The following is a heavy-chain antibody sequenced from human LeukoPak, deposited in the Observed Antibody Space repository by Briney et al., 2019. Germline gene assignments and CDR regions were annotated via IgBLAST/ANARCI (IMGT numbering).Heavy chain of an antibody. CDR2: ISAYNGNT. D-gene: IGHD1-26*01. J-gene: IGHJ4*02. CDR3: ARAPRGLVGASFDY. CDR1: GYTFTSYG. Sequence: GASVKVSCKASGYTFTSYGISWVRQAPGQGLEWMGWISAYNGNTNYAQKLQGSVTMTTDTSTSTAYMELRSLRSDDTAVYYCARAPRGLVGASFDYWGQGTLVTVSS. V-gene: IGHV1-18*01.